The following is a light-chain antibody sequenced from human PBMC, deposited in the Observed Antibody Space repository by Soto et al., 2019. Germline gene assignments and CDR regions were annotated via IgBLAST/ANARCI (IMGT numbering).Light chain of an antibody. CDR1: SSNIGSNT. CDR2: SNN. V-gene: IGLV1-44*01. Sequence: QSVLTQPPSASGTPGQRATISCSGSSSNIGSNTVNWYQQLPGTAPKLLIYSNNQRPSGVPDRFSGSKSGTSASLAISGLQSEDEADYYCAAWDDSLNGSYVFGTRTKVTVL. CDR3: AAWDDSLNGSYV. J-gene: IGLJ1*01.